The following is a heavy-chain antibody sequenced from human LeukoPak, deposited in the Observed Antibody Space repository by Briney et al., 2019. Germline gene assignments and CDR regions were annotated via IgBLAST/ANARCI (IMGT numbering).Heavy chain of an antibody. D-gene: IGHD1-26*01. CDR1: GYTFTSYG. CDR2: ISAYNGNT. V-gene: IGHV1-18*01. CDR3: ARGRDRVGATNPVY. J-gene: IGHJ4*02. Sequence: ASVKVSCKAPGYTFTSYGISWVRQAPGQGLEWMGWISAYNGNTNYAQKLQGRVTMTTDTSTSTAYMELRSLRSDDTAVYYCARGRDRVGATNPVYWGQGTLVTVSS.